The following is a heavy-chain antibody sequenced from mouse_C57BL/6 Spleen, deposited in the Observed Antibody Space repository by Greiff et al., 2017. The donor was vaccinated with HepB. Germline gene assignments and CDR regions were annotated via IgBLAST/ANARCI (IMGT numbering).Heavy chain of an antibody. CDR3: AKIPYYYGSSPAWFAY. V-gene: IGHV8-5*01. Sequence: QVTLKVSGPGILQPSQTLSLTCSFSGFSLSTSNMGIGWIRQPSGKGLEWLAHIWWNDDKYYNPSLKSRPTISKDTSNNQVFLKITSVDTADTATYYCAKIPYYYGSSPAWFAYWGQGTLVTVSA. J-gene: IGHJ3*01. CDR2: IWWNDDK. D-gene: IGHD1-1*01. CDR1: GFSLSTSNMG.